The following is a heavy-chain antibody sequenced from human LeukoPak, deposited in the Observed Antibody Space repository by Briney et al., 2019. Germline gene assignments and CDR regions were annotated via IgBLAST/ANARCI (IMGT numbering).Heavy chain of an antibody. CDR3: GRGNIVVVIAATRFDP. J-gene: IGHJ5*02. CDR2: INHSGST. D-gene: IGHD2-15*01. CDR1: GGSFSGYY. V-gene: IGHV4-34*01. Sequence: PSETLSLTCAVYGGSFSGYYWSWIRQPPGKGLEWIGEINHSGSTNYNPSLKSRVTISVDTSKNQFSLQLSSVTAADTAVYYCGRGNIVVVIAATRFDPWGQGTLVTVSP.